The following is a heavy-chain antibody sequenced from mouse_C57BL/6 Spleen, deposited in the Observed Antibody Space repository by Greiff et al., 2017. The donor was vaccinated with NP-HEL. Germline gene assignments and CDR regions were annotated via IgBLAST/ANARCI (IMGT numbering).Heavy chain of an antibody. Sequence: ESGAELVKPGASVKLSCKASGYTFTEYTIHWVKQRSGQGLEWIGWFYPGSGSIKYNEKFKDKYTLTADKSYSTVYMELSRLTSEDTAVYIWERNEEGGCGSGPYWYVDDWGTGTTVTVSS. CDR3: ERNEEGGCGSGPYWYVDD. CDR1: GYTFTEYT. CDR2: FYPGSGSI. D-gene: IGHD1-1*01. V-gene: IGHV1-62-2*01. J-gene: IGHJ1*03.